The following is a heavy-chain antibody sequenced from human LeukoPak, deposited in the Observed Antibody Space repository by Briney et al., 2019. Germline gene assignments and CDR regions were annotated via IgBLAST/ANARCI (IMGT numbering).Heavy chain of an antibody. J-gene: IGHJ4*02. V-gene: IGHV4-30-4*01. CDR2: IYYSGST. CDR3: ARDTRMSSGYHYFDY. CDR1: GGSISSGDYY. Sequence: PSETLSLTCTVSGGSISSGDYYWSWVRQPPGKGLECIGYIYYSGSTYSNPSLKSRVTISVDTPKNQFSLKLSSVTAADTAVYYCARDTRMSSGYHYFDYWGQGTLVTVSS. D-gene: IGHD3-22*01.